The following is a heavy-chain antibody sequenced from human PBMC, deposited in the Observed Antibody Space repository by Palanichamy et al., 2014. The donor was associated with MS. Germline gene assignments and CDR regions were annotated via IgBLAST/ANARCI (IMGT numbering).Heavy chain of an antibody. V-gene: IGHV1-2*02. CDR1: GYTFTGYY. CDR2: INANGGGT. CDR3: ARDRGGAYYSAFDV. D-gene: IGHD1-26*01. J-gene: IGHJ3*01. Sequence: QVHLVQSGAEVKKPGASVKVSCKASGYTFTGYYMHWVRQAPGHGLEWMGWINANGGGTNSAQRFQGRVTMTRDTSISTAYMELSRLRSDDTAVYYCARDRGGAYYSAFDVWGQGTMVTVSS.